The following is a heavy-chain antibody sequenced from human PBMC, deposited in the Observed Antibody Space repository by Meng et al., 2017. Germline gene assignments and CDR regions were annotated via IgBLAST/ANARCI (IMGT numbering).Heavy chain of an antibody. Sequence: QVQLQGLGPGLVKPSQTLSLTCTVSGGSISSGGYYWSWIRQHPGKGLEWIGYIYYSGSTYYNPSLKSRVTISVDTSKNQFSLKLSSVTAADTAVYYCARCADYGDYEEYYFDYWGQGTLVTVSS. CDR3: ARCADYGDYEEYYFDY. V-gene: IGHV4-31*03. CDR1: GGSISSGGYY. D-gene: IGHD4-17*01. CDR2: IYYSGST. J-gene: IGHJ4*02.